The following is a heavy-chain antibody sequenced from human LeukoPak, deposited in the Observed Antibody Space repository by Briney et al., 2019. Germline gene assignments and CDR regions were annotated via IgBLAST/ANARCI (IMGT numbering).Heavy chain of an antibody. Sequence: GGSLRLSCAASRFTFNSYAMSWVRQAPGKGLEWVSVIGGSNGITFYVGSVKGRFTISRDNSKDTLYLQMNSLRAEDTAVYYCAKDPYYYDSSEVLDYWGQGTLVTVSS. V-gene: IGHV3-23*01. CDR1: RFTFNSYA. CDR2: IGGSNGIT. D-gene: IGHD3-22*01. CDR3: AKDPYYYDSSEVLDY. J-gene: IGHJ4*02.